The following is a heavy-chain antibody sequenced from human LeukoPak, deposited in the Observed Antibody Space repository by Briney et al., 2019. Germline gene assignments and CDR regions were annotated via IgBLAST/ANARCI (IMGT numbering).Heavy chain of an antibody. CDR2: IKQDGSEK. CDR1: GFTFSSYW. Sequence: PGGSLRLSCAASGFTFSSYWMSWVRQAPGKGLEWVANIKQDGSEKYYVDSVKGRFSISRDNAQNSLYLQMNSLRAEDTAVYYCARVYSSTSGKNAFDIWGQGTMVTVSS. D-gene: IGHD6-6*01. J-gene: IGHJ3*02. CDR3: ARVYSSTSGKNAFDI. V-gene: IGHV3-7*03.